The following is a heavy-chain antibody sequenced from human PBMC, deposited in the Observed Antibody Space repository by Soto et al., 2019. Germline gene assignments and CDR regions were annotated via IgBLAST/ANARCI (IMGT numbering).Heavy chain of an antibody. J-gene: IGHJ4*02. CDR3: ARVLYSGYDYGPSLDY. V-gene: IGHV1-46*03. CDR1: GYTFTSYY. Sequence: QVQLVQSGAEVKKPGASVKVSCKASGYTFTSYYMHWVRQAPGQGLEWMGIINPSGGSTSYAQKFQGRVTMTRDTSTRTVYMELSSLRSEDTAVYYCARVLYSGYDYGPSLDYWGQGTLVTVSS. CDR2: INPSGGST. D-gene: IGHD5-12*01.